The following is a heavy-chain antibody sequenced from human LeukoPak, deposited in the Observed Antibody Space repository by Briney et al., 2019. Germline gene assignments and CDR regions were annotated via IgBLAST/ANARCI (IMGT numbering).Heavy chain of an antibody. D-gene: IGHD3-16*01. V-gene: IGHV1-8*01. CDR3: ARGNMIRFGGVS. CDR2: LNPNSGNR. J-gene: IGHJ5*02. Sequence: ASVKVSCKASGYTFINYDINWVRQAPGQGLEWIGWLNPNSGNRGFARKFQDRVTLTRDTSIGTAYMALYSLTSEDTAVYYCARGNMIRFGGVSWGQGSLVTVPS. CDR1: GYTFINYD.